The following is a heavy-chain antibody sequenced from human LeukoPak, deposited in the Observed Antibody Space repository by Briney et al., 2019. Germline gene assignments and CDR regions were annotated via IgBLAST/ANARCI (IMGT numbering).Heavy chain of an antibody. CDR3: ARGSGSYFDY. J-gene: IGHJ4*02. CDR1: GFTFSSYA. D-gene: IGHD1-26*01. Sequence: GGSLRLSCAASGFTFSSYAMHWVRQAPGKGLEWVAVISYDGSNKYYADSVKGRFTISRDNAKNSLYLQMNSLRAEDTAVYYCARGSGSYFDYWGQGTLVTVSS. CDR2: ISYDGSNK. V-gene: IGHV3-30*04.